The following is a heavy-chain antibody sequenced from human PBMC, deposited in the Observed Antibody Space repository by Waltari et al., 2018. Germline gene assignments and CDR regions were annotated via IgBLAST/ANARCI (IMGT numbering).Heavy chain of an antibody. Sequence: EVQLVESGGGLVQPGGSLRLSCAASGFTVSSNYMSWVPQAPGKGLEWVSVIYSGGSTYYADSVKGRFTISRDNSKNTLYLQMNSLRAEDTAVYYCARPRGSGWFPLDYWGQGTLVTVSS. CDR1: GFTVSSNY. CDR2: IYSGGST. J-gene: IGHJ4*02. V-gene: IGHV3-66*02. D-gene: IGHD6-19*01. CDR3: ARPRGSGWFPLDY.